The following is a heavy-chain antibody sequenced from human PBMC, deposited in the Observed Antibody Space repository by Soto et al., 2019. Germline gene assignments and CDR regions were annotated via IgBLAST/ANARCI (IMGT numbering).Heavy chain of an antibody. J-gene: IGHJ6*02. CDR1: GYNFNNYW. CDR3: ASPPSPGFWKYAMDV. Sequence: PGESLKISCKGSGYNFNNYWINWVRQMPGKGLEWMGRIDPYDSYTNYSPSFQGHVTISVDTSSSTAYLQWSSLKASDTAMYYCASPPSPGFWKYAMDVWGQGTRVTVSS. D-gene: IGHD1-1*01. V-gene: IGHV5-10-1*01. CDR2: IDPYDSYT.